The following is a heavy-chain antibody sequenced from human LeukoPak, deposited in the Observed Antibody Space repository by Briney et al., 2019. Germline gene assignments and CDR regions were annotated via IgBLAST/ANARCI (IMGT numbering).Heavy chain of an antibody. V-gene: IGHV4-38-2*02. D-gene: IGHD3-10*01. CDR2: IYYSGST. J-gene: IGHJ6*03. Sequence: SETLSLTCTVSGYSISSGYYWGWIRQPPGKGREWIGSIYYSGSTYYNPSLKSRVTISVDTSKNQFSLKLSSVTAADTAVYYCARRVTMVRGVTGYYYYMDVWGKGTTVTISS. CDR1: GYSISSGYY. CDR3: ARRVTMVRGVTGYYYYMDV.